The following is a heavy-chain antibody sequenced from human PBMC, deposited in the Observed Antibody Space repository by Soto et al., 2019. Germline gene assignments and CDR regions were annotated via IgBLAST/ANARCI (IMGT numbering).Heavy chain of an antibody. Sequence: QVQLGQSGAEVKKPGSSVKVSCKASGGTFSSYAISWVRQAPGQGLEWMGGIIPIFGTANYAQKFQGRVTITADEPTSTAYRELSSLRSEDTAVYYCAGGIQLWLPFDYWGQGTLVTVSS. V-gene: IGHV1-69*01. D-gene: IGHD5-18*01. CDR1: GGTFSSYA. CDR2: IIPIFGTA. CDR3: AGGIQLWLPFDY. J-gene: IGHJ4*02.